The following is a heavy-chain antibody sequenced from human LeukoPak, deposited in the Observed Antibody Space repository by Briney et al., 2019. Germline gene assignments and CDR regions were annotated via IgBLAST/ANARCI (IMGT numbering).Heavy chain of an antibody. V-gene: IGHV3-74*01. CDR2: INSDGSST. CDR1: GFTFSSYG. CDR3: ARAGDRYSYGYLYC. D-gene: IGHD5-18*01. J-gene: IGHJ4*02. Sequence: PGGSLRLSCAASGFTFSSYGMHWVRQAPGKGLVWVSRINSDGSSTSYADSVKGRFTISRDNAKNTLYLQMNSLRAEDTAVYYCARAGDRYSYGYLYCWGQGTLVAVSS.